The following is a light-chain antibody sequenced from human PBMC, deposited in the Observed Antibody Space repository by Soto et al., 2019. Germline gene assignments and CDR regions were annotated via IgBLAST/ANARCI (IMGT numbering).Light chain of an antibody. CDR2: LGS. CDR3: MQALQTPI. V-gene: IGKV2-28*01. CDR1: QSLLHSNGYNY. J-gene: IGKJ4*01. Sequence: DIVMTQSPLSLPVTPGEPASISCRSSQSLLHSNGYNYLDWYLQKPGQSPQLLIYLGSNRASGVPDRFTGSGSGTDFTLKISRVEAEDVGVYYCMQALQTPIFGGGTKVAI.